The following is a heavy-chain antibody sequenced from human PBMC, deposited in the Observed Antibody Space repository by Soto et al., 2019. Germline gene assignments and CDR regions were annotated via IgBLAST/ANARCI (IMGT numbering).Heavy chain of an antibody. Sequence: QVQLVQSGAEVKKPGASVKVSRKASGYIFTSYYMHWVRQAPGQGLEWMGFINPTGGSTSYAQNFQGRVTMTRDTSTSTVYMELSSLRSGDTAVYYCARNDNSGLDHWGQGTLVTVSS. CDR3: ARNDNSGLDH. V-gene: IGHV1-46*01. J-gene: IGHJ4*02. CDR2: INPTGGST. CDR1: GYIFTSYY. D-gene: IGHD3-22*01.